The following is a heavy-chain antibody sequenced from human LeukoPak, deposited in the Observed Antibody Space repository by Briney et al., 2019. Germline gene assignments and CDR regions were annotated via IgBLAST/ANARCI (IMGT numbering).Heavy chain of an antibody. J-gene: IGHJ6*02. Sequence: GGSLRLSCAASGFTVSSNYMSWVRQAQGKGLEWVSVIYSGGSTYYADSVRGRFTISRDNSKNTLYLQMNSLRAEDTAVYYCARNQYSSGTFYYYGMDVWGQGTTVTVSS. V-gene: IGHV3-53*01. CDR1: GFTVSSNY. CDR3: ARNQYSSGTFYYYGMDV. CDR2: IYSGGST. D-gene: IGHD6-19*01.